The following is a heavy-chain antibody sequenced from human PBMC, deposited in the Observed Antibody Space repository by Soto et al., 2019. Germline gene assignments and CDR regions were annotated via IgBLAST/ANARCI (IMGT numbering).Heavy chain of an antibody. D-gene: IGHD6-19*01. J-gene: IGHJ4*02. CDR2: INHSGST. CDR1: GGSFSGYY. Sequence: QVQLQQWGAGLLKPSETLSLTCVVYGGSFSGYYWSWIRQPPGKGLEWIGEINHSGSTNYNPSLKSRVTISVDTSKNQFSLKLSSVTAADTAVYYCARGLYSSGRFDYWGQGTLVTVSS. CDR3: ARGLYSSGRFDY. V-gene: IGHV4-34*01.